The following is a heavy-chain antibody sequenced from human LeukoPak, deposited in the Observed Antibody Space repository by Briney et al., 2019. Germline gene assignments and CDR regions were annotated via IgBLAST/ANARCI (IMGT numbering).Heavy chain of an antibody. J-gene: IGHJ4*02. V-gene: IGHV4-39*07. Sequence: SETLSLTCTVSGGSISSSSYYWGWIRQPPGKGLEWIGSIYYSGSTYYNPSLKSRVTISVDTSKNQFSLKLSSVTAADTAVYYCARRLKLRSAMVLTYFDYWGQGTLVTVSS. CDR2: IYYSGST. D-gene: IGHD4/OR15-4a*01. CDR3: ARRLKLRSAMVLTYFDY. CDR1: GGSISSSSYY.